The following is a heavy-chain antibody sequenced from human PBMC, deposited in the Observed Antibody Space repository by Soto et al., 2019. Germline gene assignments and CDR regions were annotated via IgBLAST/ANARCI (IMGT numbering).Heavy chain of an antibody. D-gene: IGHD3-10*01. CDR1: GGSFSGYY. J-gene: IGHJ5*02. Sequence: SETLSLTCAVYGGSFSGYYWSWIRQPPGKGLEWIGEINHSGSTNYNPSLKSRVTISVDTSKNQFSLKLSSVTAADTAVYYCARERGLLLWFGELSWFDPWGQGTLVTVSS. CDR3: ARERGLLLWFGELSWFDP. CDR2: INHSGST. V-gene: IGHV4-34*01.